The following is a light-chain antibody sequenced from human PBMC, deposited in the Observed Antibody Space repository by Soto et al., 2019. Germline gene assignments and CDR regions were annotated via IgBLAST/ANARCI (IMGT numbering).Light chain of an antibody. Sequence: EIVLTQSPGALSLSPGERATLSCWASQSVRSSHLAWYQQKPGQAPRLLMFGASTRATGIPDRFSGSGSGTDFTLTISRLEPEDFAVYHCQQYSSSPLTVGGGTKVDIK. V-gene: IGKV3-20*01. J-gene: IGKJ4*01. CDR1: QSVRSSH. CDR2: GAS. CDR3: QQYSSSPLT.